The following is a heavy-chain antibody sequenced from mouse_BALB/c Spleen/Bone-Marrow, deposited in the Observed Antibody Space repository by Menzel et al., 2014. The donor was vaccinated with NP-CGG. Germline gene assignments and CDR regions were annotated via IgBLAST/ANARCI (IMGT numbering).Heavy chain of an antibody. CDR1: GFNIXDTY. Sequence: DVKLQESGAELVKPGASVKLSCTASGFNIXDTYTHWVKQRPEQGLEWIGRIDPANGNTKYDPKFQGKATITADTSSNTAYLQLSSLTSEDTAVYYCARWEYYAMDYWGQGTSVTVSS. V-gene: IGHV14-3*02. CDR2: IDPANGNT. CDR3: ARWEYYAMDY. D-gene: IGHD4-1*01. J-gene: IGHJ4*01.